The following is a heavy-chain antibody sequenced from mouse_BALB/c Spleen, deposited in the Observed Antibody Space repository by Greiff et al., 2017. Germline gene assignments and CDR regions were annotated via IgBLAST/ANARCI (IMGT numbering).Heavy chain of an antibody. J-gene: IGHJ4*01. V-gene: IGHV14-3*02. CDR1: GFNIKDTY. D-gene: IGHD2-4*01. CDR2: IDPANGNT. Sequence: EVQLQQSGAELVKPGASVKLSCTASGFNIKDTYMHWVKQRPEQGLEWIGRIDPANGNTKYDPKFQGKATITADTSSNTAYLQLSSLTSEDTAVYYCARGTMTSISYAMDYWGQGTSVTVSS. CDR3: ARGTMTSISYAMDY.